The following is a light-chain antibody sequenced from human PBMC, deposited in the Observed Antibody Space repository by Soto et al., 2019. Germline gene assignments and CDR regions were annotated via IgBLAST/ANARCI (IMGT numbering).Light chain of an antibody. J-gene: IGKJ1*01. V-gene: IGKV3-20*01. CDR2: GAS. Sequence: EMVVTQSPATLSVSPGERATLSCRASQDVSSNLAWYQQKPGQAPSLLIHGASSRASGIPDRFSGSGSGTDFTLTISRLQPEDFAVYYCQQYASTRWTFGQGTKVDI. CDR3: QQYASTRWT. CDR1: QDVSSN.